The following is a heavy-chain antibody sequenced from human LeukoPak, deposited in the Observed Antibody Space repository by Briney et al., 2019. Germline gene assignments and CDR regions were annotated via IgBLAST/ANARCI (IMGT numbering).Heavy chain of an antibody. CDR3: AGVGATGLDY. Sequence: GGSLRLSCAASGFTFSSYSMNWVRQAPGKGLEWVSYISSSSSTIYYADSVKGRFTISRDNAKNSLYLQMNSLRAEDTAVYYCAGVGATGLDYWGQGTLVTVSS. CDR1: GFTFSSYS. V-gene: IGHV3-48*04. CDR2: ISSSSSTI. J-gene: IGHJ4*02. D-gene: IGHD1-26*01.